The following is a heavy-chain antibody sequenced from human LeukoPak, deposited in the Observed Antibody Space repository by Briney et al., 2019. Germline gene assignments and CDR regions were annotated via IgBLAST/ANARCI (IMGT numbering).Heavy chain of an antibody. D-gene: IGHD3-3*01. Sequence: ASVKVSCKASGYTFTSYYMHWVRQAPGQGLEWMGIINPSGGSTSYAQKFQGRVTTTRDTSTSTVYMELSSLRSEDTAVYYCASQTYDFWSGYYLHYYYYMDVWGKGTTVTVSS. CDR3: ASQTYDFWSGYYLHYYYYMDV. J-gene: IGHJ6*03. CDR1: GYTFTSYY. V-gene: IGHV1-46*01. CDR2: INPSGGST.